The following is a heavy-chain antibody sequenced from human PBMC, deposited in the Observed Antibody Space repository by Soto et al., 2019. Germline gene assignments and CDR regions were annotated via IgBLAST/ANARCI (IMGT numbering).Heavy chain of an antibody. D-gene: IGHD3-16*01. Sequence: SETLSLTCTVSGGSISSGGYYWSWIRQLPGKGLEWIGYIYYSGITNYNPSLKSRVTISVDTSKNQFSLKLSSVTAADTAVYYCARDPSGAYTDYWGQGTLVTVSS. CDR3: ARDPSGAYTDY. CDR1: GGSISSGGYY. V-gene: IGHV4-31*03. CDR2: IYYSGIT. J-gene: IGHJ4*02.